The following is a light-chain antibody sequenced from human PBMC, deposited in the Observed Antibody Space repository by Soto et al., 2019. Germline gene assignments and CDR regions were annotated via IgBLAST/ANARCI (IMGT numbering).Light chain of an antibody. V-gene: IGLV2-11*01. J-gene: IGLJ2*01. Sequence: QSALTQPRSVSGSPGQSVTISCTGTSSDVGGYKYVSWYQQHPGKVPKLMMFDVSERPSGVPDRFSGSKSGNTASLSISGLQAEDEADYYCCAYEGSYTVLFGGGTKVTVL. CDR2: DVS. CDR3: CAYEGSYTVL. CDR1: SSDVGGYKY.